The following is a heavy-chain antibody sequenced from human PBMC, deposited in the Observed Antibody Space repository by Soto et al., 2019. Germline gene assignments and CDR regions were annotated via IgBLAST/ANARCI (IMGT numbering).Heavy chain of an antibody. Sequence: NPSETLSLTCTVSGGSISNFYWSWIRQPPGRGLEWIGFISYSGSTSYNPSLKSRVTISVDTSKNHFSLKLSSVTAADTAVYYCARYSGTYYVYWGQGTLVTVSS. CDR3: ARYSGTYYVY. J-gene: IGHJ4*02. CDR1: GGSISNFY. CDR2: ISYSGST. D-gene: IGHD1-26*01. V-gene: IGHV4-59*01.